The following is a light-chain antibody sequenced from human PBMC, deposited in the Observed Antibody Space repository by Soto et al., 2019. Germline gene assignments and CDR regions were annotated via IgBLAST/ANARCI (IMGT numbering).Light chain of an antibody. V-gene: IGKV1-39*01. J-gene: IGKJ1*01. CDR3: QQSYSTS. CDR2: AAS. Sequence: DIQMTQSPSSLSASVGDRVTITCRASQSISSYLNWYQQKPGKAPKLLIYAASSLQSGVPSRFSGSGSGTDFTFTISSLQPEDFATYYCQQSYSTSFGQGTKVDIK. CDR1: QSISSY.